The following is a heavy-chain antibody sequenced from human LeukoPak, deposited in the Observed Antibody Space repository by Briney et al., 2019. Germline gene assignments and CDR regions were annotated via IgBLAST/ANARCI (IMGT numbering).Heavy chain of an antibody. Sequence: SVKASCKASGYTFTSYAISWVRQAPGQGLEWMGGIIPIFGTANYAQKFQGRVTITADKSTSTAYMELSSLRSEDTAVYYCATGVVVVRYYYYMDVWGKGTTVTVSS. J-gene: IGHJ6*03. CDR1: GYTFTSYA. CDR3: ATGVVVVRYYYYMDV. D-gene: IGHD2-15*01. CDR2: IIPIFGTA. V-gene: IGHV1-69*06.